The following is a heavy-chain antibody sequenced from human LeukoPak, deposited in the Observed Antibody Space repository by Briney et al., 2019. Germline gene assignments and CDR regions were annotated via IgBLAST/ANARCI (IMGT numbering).Heavy chain of an antibody. J-gene: IGHJ4*02. CDR1: GYTFTGNY. CDR3: ARDPRTVAPNFDY. D-gene: IGHD4-23*01. CDR2: INPSGGST. V-gene: IGHV1-46*01. Sequence: ASVKVSCKASGYTFTGNYMHWVRQAPGQGLEWMGIINPSGGSTSYAQKFQGRVTMTRDTSTSTVYMELSSLRSEGTAVYYCARDPRTVAPNFDYWGQGTLVTVSS.